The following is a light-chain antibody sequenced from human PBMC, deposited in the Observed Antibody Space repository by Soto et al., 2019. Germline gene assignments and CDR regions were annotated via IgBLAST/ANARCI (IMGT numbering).Light chain of an antibody. J-gene: IGKJ4*01. Sequence: EIVMTQSPATLSVSTGERATLSCRASQSVSNNFAWFQQKPGQAPRLLIYGSSTRATGIPARFSGRGSGTEFTLTISSLQSEDFAVYYCHQYNSWPLTFGGGTKVEIK. CDR2: GSS. CDR1: QSVSNN. CDR3: HQYNSWPLT. V-gene: IGKV3-15*01.